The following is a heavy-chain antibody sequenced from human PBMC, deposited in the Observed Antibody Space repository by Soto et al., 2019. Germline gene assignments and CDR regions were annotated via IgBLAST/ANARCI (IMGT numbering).Heavy chain of an antibody. CDR2: MGGTDGDSYCVQ. J-gene: IGHJ3*01. CDR1: GFILNNYA. CDR3: VKRGRNWGAFDF. D-gene: IGHD7-27*01. Sequence: VQLLESGGDLVQPGGSLRLSCVASGFILNNYAMSWVRQAPGKGLEWVSTMGGTDGDSYCVQWYEDSVKGRFTNSTDSAANTLFLHMDNLRAEDSALYYCVKRGRNWGAFDFWGQGTTVVVSS. V-gene: IGHV3-23*01.